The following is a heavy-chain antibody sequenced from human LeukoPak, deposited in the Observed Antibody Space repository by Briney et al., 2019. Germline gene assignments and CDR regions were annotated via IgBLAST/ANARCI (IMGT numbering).Heavy chain of an antibody. J-gene: IGHJ4*02. CDR3: ARGLQYYIDY. Sequence: SETLSLTCTVSGGSISSHYWSWIRQPPGKGLEWIGDIYYSGSTNYNPSLKSRVTISVDTSKNQFSLKLSSVTAADTAVYYCARGLQYYIDYWGQGTLVTVSS. V-gene: IGHV4-59*11. D-gene: IGHD4-11*01. CDR2: IYYSGST. CDR1: GGSISSHY.